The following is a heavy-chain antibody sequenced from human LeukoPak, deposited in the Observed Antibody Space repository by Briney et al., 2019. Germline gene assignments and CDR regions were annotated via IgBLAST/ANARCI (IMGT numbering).Heavy chain of an antibody. J-gene: IGHJ6*03. CDR2: ISSSSSSYI. Sequence: GGTLRLSCAASGFTFSSYGMSWVRQAPGKGLEWVSSISSSSSSYIYYADSVKGRFTISRDNAKNSLYLQMNSLRAEDTAVYYCAREHSGYDFPGRDYYYMDVWGKGTTVTVSS. V-gene: IGHV3-21*01. D-gene: IGHD5-12*01. CDR3: AREHSGYDFPGRDYYYMDV. CDR1: GFTFSSYG.